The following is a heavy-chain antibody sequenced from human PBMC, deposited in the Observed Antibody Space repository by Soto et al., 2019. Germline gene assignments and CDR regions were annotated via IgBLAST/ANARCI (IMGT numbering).Heavy chain of an antibody. D-gene: IGHD1-7*01. CDR1: GASVNTGDYY. J-gene: IGHJ1*01. V-gene: IGHV4-30-4*01. CDR3: VGTGTTDDF. Sequence: SETLSLTCTVSGASVNTGDYYWSYIRQPPGKGLEWLGYIFYSGDTYYNPSLKSRATISLNTSRNQFSLTLTSVTDADTAVYYCVGTGTTDDFWGQGTLVTVSS. CDR2: IFYSGDT.